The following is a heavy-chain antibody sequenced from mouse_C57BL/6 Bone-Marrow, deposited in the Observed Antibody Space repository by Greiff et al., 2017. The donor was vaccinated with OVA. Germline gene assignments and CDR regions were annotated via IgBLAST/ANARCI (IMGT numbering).Heavy chain of an antibody. CDR1: GFNIKNTY. CDR2: IDPANGNT. Sequence: EVQGVESVAELVRPGASVKLSCTASGFNIKNTYMHWVKQRPEQGLEWIGRIDPANGNTKYAPKFQGKATITADTSSNTAYLQLSSLTSEDTAIYYCARSRYYGSSYVRYFDVWGTGTTVTVSS. CDR3: ARSRYYGSSYVRYFDV. J-gene: IGHJ1*03. D-gene: IGHD1-1*01. V-gene: IGHV14-3*01.